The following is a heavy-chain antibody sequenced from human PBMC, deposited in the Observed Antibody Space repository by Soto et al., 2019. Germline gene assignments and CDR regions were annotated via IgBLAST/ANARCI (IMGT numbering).Heavy chain of an antibody. V-gene: IGHV3-23*01. CDR1: GFTFSSYA. D-gene: IGHD3-10*01. CDR3: AKDHSFGSGSYYFGY. J-gene: IGHJ4*02. Sequence: EVQLLESGGGLVQPGGSLRLSCAASGFTFSSYAMSWVRQAPGEGLEWVSAISASGGSTYNADSVKGRFTISRDNSKNTLYLLMNSLRAEDTAVYYCAKDHSFGSGSYYFGYWGQGTLVTVSS. CDR2: ISASGGST.